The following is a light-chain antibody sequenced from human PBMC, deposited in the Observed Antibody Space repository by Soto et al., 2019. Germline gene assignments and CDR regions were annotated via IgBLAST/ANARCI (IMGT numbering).Light chain of an antibody. Sequence: SALTQPASVSGSPGQSIAISCTGTSGDVGGYDYVSWYQQHPDKAPKLMIYEVTKRPSWVSNRFSGSKSGNTASLTISGLQPEDEADYYCSSHTSGSTRVFGSGTKSPS. CDR1: SGDVGGYDY. CDR3: SSHTSGSTRV. V-gene: IGLV2-14*01. J-gene: IGLJ1*01. CDR2: EVT.